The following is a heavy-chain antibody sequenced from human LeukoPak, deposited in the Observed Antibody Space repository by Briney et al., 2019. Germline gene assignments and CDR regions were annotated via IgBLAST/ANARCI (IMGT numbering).Heavy chain of an antibody. CDR1: GFNFSDAW. J-gene: IGHJ4*02. CDR2: IKSKTDVGTR. CDR3: AAGTGRSDFDY. V-gene: IGHV3-15*01. Sequence: GGSLTLSCAASGFNFSDAWMSWVRQAPGKGLEWVGRIKSKTDVGTRDFAALVKGRFIISRDDSKKTVYLQMASLKTEDTAVYYCAAGTGRSDFDYWGQGTLVTVSS. D-gene: IGHD3/OR15-3a*01.